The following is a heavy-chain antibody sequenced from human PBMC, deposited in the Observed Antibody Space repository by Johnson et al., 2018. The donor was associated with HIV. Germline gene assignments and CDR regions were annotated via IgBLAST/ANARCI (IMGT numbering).Heavy chain of an antibody. CDR1: GFTFDDHG. J-gene: IGHJ3*02. CDR2: INWNGGST. CDR3: ARSTVGATTGGAFDI. V-gene: IGHV3-20*04. D-gene: IGHD1-26*01. Sequence: EVQLMESGGGVVRPGGSLRLSCAASGFTFDDHGMSLVRQAPGKGLEWVSDINWNGGSTGSADSVKGRFTISRDNAKNSLYLQMNSLRAEDTALYYCARSTVGATTGGAFDIWGQGTMVTVSS.